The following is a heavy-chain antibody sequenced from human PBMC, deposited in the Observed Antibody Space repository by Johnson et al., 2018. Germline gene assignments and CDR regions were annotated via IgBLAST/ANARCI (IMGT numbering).Heavy chain of an antibody. V-gene: IGHV3-30*07. CDR2: ISDYGSKN. J-gene: IGHJ1*01. CDR3: AKDVGGCHKWECLQD. CDR1: GFTLSADP. Sequence: QVQLVQSGGGVVQSGRSLRLSCAASGFTLSADPMHWVRQPPGKGLEWVAVISDYGSKNYYADSVKGRFTISRDNSKNTLYRQMNSLRVEDSAIYYCAKDVGGCHKWECLQDWGQGNLVTVSS. D-gene: IGHD2-15*01.